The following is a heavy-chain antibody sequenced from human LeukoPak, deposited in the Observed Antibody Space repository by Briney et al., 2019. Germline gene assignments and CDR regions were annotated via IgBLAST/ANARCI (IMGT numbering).Heavy chain of an antibody. CDR3: ARISGGWSRGAFDV. Sequence: PGGSLRLSCAASGFTFSNACMSWVRQAPGKGLEWVANIKQDGSENYYVDSVKGRFTISRDNARNSLYLQMNSLRAEDTAVYYCARISGGWSRGAFDVWGQGTMVTVSS. J-gene: IGHJ3*01. D-gene: IGHD6-19*01. V-gene: IGHV3-7*04. CDR1: GFTFSNAC. CDR2: IKQDGSEN.